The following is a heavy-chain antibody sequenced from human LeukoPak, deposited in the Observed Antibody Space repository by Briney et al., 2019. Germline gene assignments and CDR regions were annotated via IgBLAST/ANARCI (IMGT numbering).Heavy chain of an antibody. J-gene: IGHJ4*02. CDR3: ARDRYYYDSSGYSAY. V-gene: IGHV3-9*01. Sequence: GGSLRLSCAASGFTFDDYAMHWVRQAPGKGLEWVSGISWNSGSIGYADSVKGRFTISRDNSKNTLYLQMNSLRAEDTAVYYCARDRYYYDSSGYSAYWGQGTLVTVSS. CDR1: GFTFDDYA. D-gene: IGHD3-22*01. CDR2: ISWNSGSI.